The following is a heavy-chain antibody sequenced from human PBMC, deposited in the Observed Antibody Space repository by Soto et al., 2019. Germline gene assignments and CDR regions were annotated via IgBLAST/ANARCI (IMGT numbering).Heavy chain of an antibody. CDR3: ARESVFGEYYFDY. CDR2: IYHSGST. CDR1: GASISSYY. Sequence: SETLSLTCTVSGASISSYYWSWIRQPPGKGLEWIGYIYHSGSTYYNPSLKSRVTISVDRSKNQFSLKLSSVTAADTAVYYCARESVFGEYYFDYWGQGTLVTVPQ. D-gene: IGHD3-3*01. J-gene: IGHJ4*02. V-gene: IGHV4-59*12.